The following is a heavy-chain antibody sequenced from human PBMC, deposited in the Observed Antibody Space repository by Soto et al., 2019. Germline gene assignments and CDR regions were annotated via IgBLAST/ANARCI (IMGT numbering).Heavy chain of an antibody. V-gene: IGHV4-31*03. CDR1: GGSISSGGYY. D-gene: IGHD3-22*01. CDR3: ARVYDSSGYYRVGY. Sequence: PSETLSLTCTVSGGSISSGGYYWSWIRQHPGKGLEWIGYIYYSGSTYYNPSLKSRVTISVDTSKNQFSLKLSSVTAADTAVYYCARVYDSSGYYRVGYWGQGTLVTVS. J-gene: IGHJ4*02. CDR2: IYYSGST.